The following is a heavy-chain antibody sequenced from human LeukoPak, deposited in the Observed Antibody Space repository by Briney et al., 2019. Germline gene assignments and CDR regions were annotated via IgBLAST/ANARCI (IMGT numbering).Heavy chain of an antibody. CDR2: ISYDGSNE. Sequence: GGSLRLSCAASGFTFSSYAMHWVRQAPGKGLEWVAVISYDGSNEYYADSVKGRFTISRDNSKNTLYLQMNSLRAEDTAVYYCARAKGGIAVAGVWFDPWGQGTLVTVSS. CDR1: GFTFSSYA. J-gene: IGHJ5*02. CDR3: ARAKGGIAVAGVWFDP. V-gene: IGHV3-30*04. D-gene: IGHD6-19*01.